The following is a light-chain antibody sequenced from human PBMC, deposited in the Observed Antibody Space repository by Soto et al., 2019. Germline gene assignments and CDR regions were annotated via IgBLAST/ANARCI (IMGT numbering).Light chain of an antibody. CDR2: DVN. CDR3: SSYTGSSTLLV. Sequence: QSVLTQPASVSGSPGQPITISCTGTSSDVGGYNYVSWYQHHPGKAPKLKIYDVNNRPSGVSNRFSGSKTGNTASLTISGLQAEDEADYYCSSYTGSSTLLVFGGGTKLTVL. CDR1: SSDVGGYNY. V-gene: IGLV2-14*03. J-gene: IGLJ2*01.